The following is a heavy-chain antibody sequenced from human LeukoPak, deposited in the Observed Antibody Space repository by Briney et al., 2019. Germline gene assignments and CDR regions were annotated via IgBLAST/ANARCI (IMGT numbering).Heavy chain of an antibody. V-gene: IGHV3-48*01. CDR2: ISSSSSTI. CDR1: GFTFSSYS. D-gene: IGHD4-11*01. Sequence: GGSLRLSCAASGFTFSSYSMNWVRQAPRKGLEWVSYISSSSSTIYYADSVKGRFTISRDNAKNSLSLQMNRLRAEDPAVYYCARGSNESPRGHWGQGTLVTVSS. J-gene: IGHJ4*02. CDR3: ARGSNESPRGH.